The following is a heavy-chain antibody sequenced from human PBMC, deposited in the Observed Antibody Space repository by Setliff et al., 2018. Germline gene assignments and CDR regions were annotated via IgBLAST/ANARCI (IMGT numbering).Heavy chain of an antibody. CDR2: INGGNGNT. J-gene: IGHJ4*02. D-gene: IGHD2-2*02. CDR3: ARDREYCSRTSCYIDY. V-gene: IGHV1-3*01. Sequence: ASVKVSCKASGYSFSTYAMHWVRQAPGQRLEWMGWINGGNGNTKYSQKFQGRITITRDTSASTAYMEMSSLSSEDTAVYYCARDREYCSRTSCYIDYWGQGALVTVSS. CDR1: GYSFSTYA.